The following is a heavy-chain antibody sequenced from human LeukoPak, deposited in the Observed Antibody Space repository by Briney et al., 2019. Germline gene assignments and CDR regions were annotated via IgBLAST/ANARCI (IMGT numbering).Heavy chain of an antibody. CDR3: ARDLYDSSGYYDY. Sequence: GGSLRLSCAASGFTFSSYAMSWVRQAPGKGLKWVSSISSSSSYIYYADSVKGRFTISRDNAKNSLYLQMNSLRAEDTAIYYCARDLYDSSGYYDYWGQGTLVAVSS. D-gene: IGHD3-22*01. CDR1: GFTFSSYA. V-gene: IGHV3-21*01. J-gene: IGHJ4*02. CDR2: ISSSSSYI.